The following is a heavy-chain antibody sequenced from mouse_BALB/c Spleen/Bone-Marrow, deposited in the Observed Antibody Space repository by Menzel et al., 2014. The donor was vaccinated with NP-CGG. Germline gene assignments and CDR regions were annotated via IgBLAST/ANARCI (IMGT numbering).Heavy chain of an antibody. Sequence: VQLQQSGPELVKPGASMKISCKASGYSFTGYYMHWVKQSLGKSLEWIGRVNPNNGGTSFNQKFKGKAIFTVDKSSSAAYMELRSLTSEDSAVYYCHYYGYGGAMDYWGQGTSVTVSA. CDR1: GYSFTGYY. D-gene: IGHD1-2*01. V-gene: IGHV1-26*01. CDR2: VNPNNGGT. J-gene: IGHJ4*01. CDR3: HYYGYGGAMDY.